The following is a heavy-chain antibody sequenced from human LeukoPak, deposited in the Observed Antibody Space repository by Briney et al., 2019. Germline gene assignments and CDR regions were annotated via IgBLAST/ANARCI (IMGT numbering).Heavy chain of an antibody. CDR2: ISSNGGST. Sequence: GGSLRLSCAASGFTFSSYGMHWVRQAPGKGLEYVSAISSNGGSTYYADSVKGRFTISRDNSKNTLYLQMSSLRAEDTAVYYCVKRTYCSSTSCAYELDYWGQGTLVTVSS. V-gene: IGHV3-64D*06. CDR1: GFTFSSYG. J-gene: IGHJ4*02. D-gene: IGHD2-2*01. CDR3: VKRTYCSSTSCAYELDY.